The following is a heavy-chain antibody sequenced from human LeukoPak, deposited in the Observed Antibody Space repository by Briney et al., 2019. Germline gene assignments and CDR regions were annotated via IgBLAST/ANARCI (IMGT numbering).Heavy chain of an antibody. J-gene: IGHJ4*02. CDR1: GFTFNNYG. CDR3: AKGPLRGTAAAIDY. V-gene: IGHV3-30*18. Sequence: GGSLRLPCAASGFTFNNYGMHWVRQAPGKGLEWVAVISYDGRNIHYPDSVKGRFTISRDISTDTLWLQMDSLRTEDTAVYYCAKGPLRGTAAAIDYWGQGTLVTVSS. D-gene: IGHD2-2*01. CDR2: ISYDGRNI.